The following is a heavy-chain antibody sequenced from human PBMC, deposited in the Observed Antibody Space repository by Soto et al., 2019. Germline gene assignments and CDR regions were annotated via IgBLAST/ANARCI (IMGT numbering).Heavy chain of an antibody. J-gene: IGHJ6*02. CDR1: GYTFTNYA. CDR2: INAGNGNT. D-gene: IGHD3-10*01. CDR3: ARGTGSGMDV. V-gene: IGHV1-3*05. Sequence: QVQLVQSGAEEKKPGASVKVSCKASGYTFTNYAMHWVRQAPGQRLEWMGWINAGNGNTKYSQKFQGRVTITRDTSASTAYMVLSRLRSEDTAVYYCARGTGSGMDVWGQGTTVTVSS.